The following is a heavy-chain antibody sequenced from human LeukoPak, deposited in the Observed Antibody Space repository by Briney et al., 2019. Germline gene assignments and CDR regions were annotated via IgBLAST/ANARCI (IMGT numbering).Heavy chain of an antibody. J-gene: IGHJ6*02. D-gene: IGHD6-6*01. CDR3: ASEYYYYDMDV. V-gene: IGHV4-34*01. CDR1: GGTFRGYY. Sequence: SEPLSLTCALYGGTFRGYYWTWIRQPPGKGLECIREINHSGSTTYNPSLKSRVTISEDTSKNQFSLKLSAVTAADTAVYYCASEYYYYDMDVWGQGTTVTVS. CDR2: INHSGST.